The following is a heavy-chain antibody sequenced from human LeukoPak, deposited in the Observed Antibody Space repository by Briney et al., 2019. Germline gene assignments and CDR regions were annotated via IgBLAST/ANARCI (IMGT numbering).Heavy chain of an antibody. CDR2: MNPNTGDT. V-gene: IGHV1-8*01. Sequence: ASVKVSCKASGYTFTSYDINWVRLATGQGLEWMGWMNPNTGDTGYAQKFQDRVTMTRNTSISPAYMELSSLRSEDTAVYYCARVGRTKRSYGSGSFWGYYYYYMDVWAKGPRSPFP. D-gene: IGHD3-10*01. J-gene: IGHJ6*03. CDR1: GYTFTSYD. CDR3: ARVGRTKRSYGSGSFWGYYYYYMDV.